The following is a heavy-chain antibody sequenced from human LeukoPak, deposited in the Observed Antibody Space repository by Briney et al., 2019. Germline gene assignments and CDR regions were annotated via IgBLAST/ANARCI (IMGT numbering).Heavy chain of an antibody. CDR1: GYTFTGYY. CDR2: INPNSGGT. V-gene: IGHV1-2*02. D-gene: IGHD3-10*01. J-gene: IGHJ3*02. CDR3: ARDLGGWFGELLNAFGI. Sequence: ASVKVSCKASGYTFTGYYMHWVRQTPGQGLEWMGWINPNSGGTNYAQKFQGRVTMTRDTSISTAYMELSRLRSDDTAVYYCARDLGGWFGELLNAFGIWGQGTMVTVSS.